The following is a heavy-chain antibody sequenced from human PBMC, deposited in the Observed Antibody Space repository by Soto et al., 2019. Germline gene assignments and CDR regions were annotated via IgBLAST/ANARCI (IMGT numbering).Heavy chain of an antibody. CDR1: GGSFSGYD. J-gene: IGHJ6*02. CDR3: ARGNTPKLRGYYTYYYHGMDV. CDR2: INDSGST. V-gene: IGHV4-34*01. Sequence: SETLSLTCAVYGGSFSGYDWNWIRQPPGKGLEWIGEINDSGSTNYNPSLKSRVTISVDTSKNQFSLKLSSVTAADTAVYYCARGNTPKLRGYYTYYYHGMDVWGQGTTVTVSS. D-gene: IGHD3-22*01.